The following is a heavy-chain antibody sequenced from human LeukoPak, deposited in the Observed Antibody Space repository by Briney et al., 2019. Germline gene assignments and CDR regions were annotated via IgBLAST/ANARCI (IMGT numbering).Heavy chain of an antibody. Sequence: PGKSLRLSCAASGFTVGSNYMGWVRQAPGKGLEWVSVIYSGGDTYYADSVKGRFTISRDNSKNMIYLEMSSLKAEDTAVYYCAKERSLEIAVAGTVFDYWGQGTLVTVSS. J-gene: IGHJ4*02. CDR3: AKERSLEIAVAGTVFDY. D-gene: IGHD6-19*01. V-gene: IGHV3-66*01. CDR2: IYSGGDT. CDR1: GFTVGSNY.